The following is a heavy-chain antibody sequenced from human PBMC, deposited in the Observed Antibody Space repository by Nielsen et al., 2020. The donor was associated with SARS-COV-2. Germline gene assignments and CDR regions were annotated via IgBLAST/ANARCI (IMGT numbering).Heavy chain of an antibody. J-gene: IGHJ4*02. D-gene: IGHD4-17*01. Sequence: SETLSLTCTVSGGSISSYYWSWVRQPPGKGLEWIGYIYYSGSTNYNPSLKSRVTISVDTSKNQFSLKLSSVTAADTAVYYCARVGDDYGDYGYFDYGAREPWSPSPQ. CDR2: IYYSGST. CDR3: ARVGDDYGDYGYFDY. V-gene: IGHV4-59*01. CDR1: GGSISSYY.